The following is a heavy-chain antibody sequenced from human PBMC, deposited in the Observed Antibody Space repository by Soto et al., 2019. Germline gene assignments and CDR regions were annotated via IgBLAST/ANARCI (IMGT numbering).Heavy chain of an antibody. CDR2: ISGSGGST. V-gene: IGHV3-23*01. Sequence: EVQLLESGGGLVQPGGSLRLSCAASGFTFSSYAMSWVRQAPGKGLEWVSAISGSGGSTYYADSVKGRFTISRDNSKNTLYLQMNSLRAEDTAVYYCARPRWIQLWLLDYWGQGPLVTVSS. CDR1: GFTFSSYA. D-gene: IGHD5-18*01. CDR3: ARPRWIQLWLLDY. J-gene: IGHJ4*02.